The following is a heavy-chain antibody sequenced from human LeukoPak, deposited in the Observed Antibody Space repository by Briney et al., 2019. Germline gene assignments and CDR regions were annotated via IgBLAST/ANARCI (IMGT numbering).Heavy chain of an antibody. CDR1: GFTFSNYA. CDR2: ISGSGGST. CDR3: SKDGGNNYDSSGYSF. V-gene: IGHV3-23*01. D-gene: IGHD3-22*01. Sequence: GGSLRLSCEASGFTFSNYAMIWVHQAPGNGLEWVSAISGSGGSTYYADSGNGRFTISRDNSKNTLYLQINSLRAEDTAVYYFSKDGGNNYDSSGYSFWGQGTMVTVSS. J-gene: IGHJ4*02.